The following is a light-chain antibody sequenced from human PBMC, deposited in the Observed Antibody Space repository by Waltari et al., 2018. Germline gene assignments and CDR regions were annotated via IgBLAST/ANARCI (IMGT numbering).Light chain of an antibody. J-gene: IGLJ3*02. V-gene: IGLV1-44*01. CDR2: RSD. CDR3: AAWDDSLHGHWV. Sequence: QSVLTQPPSASGTPGQRVTISCSGSTSNIGSNVVTWYQQFPGKAPKLLIYRSDQRPSGVPDRFSVSKSGTSASLAISGLQSEDEADYYCAAWDDSLHGHWVFGGGTKVTVL. CDR1: TSNIGSNV.